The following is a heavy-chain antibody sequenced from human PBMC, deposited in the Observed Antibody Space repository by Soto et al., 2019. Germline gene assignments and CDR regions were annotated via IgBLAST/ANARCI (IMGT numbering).Heavy chain of an antibody. Sequence: QITLKESGPTLVKPTQTPTLTCTFSGFSLTTAGSGVGWIRQPPGNALEWLALIYWNDDTRYSPSLKSSLTITMDTSKNQVVLRMTIMDPVYTATYYGAHRGLGNYPRDIWFDPGGKGLLVIVAS. V-gene: IGHV2-5*01. CDR1: GFSLTTAGSG. CDR2: IYWNDDT. J-gene: IGHJ5*02. D-gene: IGHD4-4*01. CDR3: AHRGLGNYPRDIWFDP.